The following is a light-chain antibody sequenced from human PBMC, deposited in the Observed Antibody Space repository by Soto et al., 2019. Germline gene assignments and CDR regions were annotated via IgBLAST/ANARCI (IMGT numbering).Light chain of an antibody. V-gene: IGLV1-44*01. J-gene: IGLJ2*01. Sequence: QLVLTQPPSASATPGQRVTISCSGTSSNIGSNTVNWYQQLPGTAPKLLIYSHNQRPSGVPDRFSGSKSGTSASLAISGLQSDDEADYYCAAWDDNLNGPVFGGGTKLTVL. CDR1: SSNIGSNT. CDR2: SHN. CDR3: AAWDDNLNGPV.